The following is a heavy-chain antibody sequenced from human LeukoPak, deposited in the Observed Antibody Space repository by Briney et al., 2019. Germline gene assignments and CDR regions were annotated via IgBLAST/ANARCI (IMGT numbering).Heavy chain of an antibody. J-gene: IGHJ6*03. D-gene: IGHD3-10*01. V-gene: IGHV3-11*04. CDR1: GFTFSDYY. Sequence: GGSLRLSCAASGFTFSDYYMIWIRQAPGKGLEWVSYISSSGSTIYYADSVKGRFTISRDNSKNTLYLQMNSLRAEDTAVYYCAKDKGLLWFGEGYYMDVWGKGTTVTISS. CDR2: ISSSGSTI. CDR3: AKDKGLLWFGEGYYMDV.